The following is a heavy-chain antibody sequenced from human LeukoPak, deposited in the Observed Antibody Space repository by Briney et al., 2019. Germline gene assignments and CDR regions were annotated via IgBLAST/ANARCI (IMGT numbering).Heavy chain of an antibody. CDR3: ARDYEVNNWFDP. D-gene: IGHD3-3*01. J-gene: IGHJ5*02. CDR2: INPNSGGT. Sequence: ASVKVSCKASGYTFTGYYMHWVRQAPGQGLEWMGWINPNSGGTNYAQKFQGRVTMTRDTSISTAYMELSRLRSDDTAMYYCARDYEVNNWFDPWGQGTLVTVSS. V-gene: IGHV1-2*02. CDR1: GYTFTGYY.